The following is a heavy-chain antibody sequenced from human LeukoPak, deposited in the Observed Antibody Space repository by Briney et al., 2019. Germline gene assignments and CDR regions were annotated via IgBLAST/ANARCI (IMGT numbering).Heavy chain of an antibody. CDR3: ARDRLRAFDI. V-gene: IGHV3-21*01. J-gene: IGHJ3*02. Sequence: GGSLRLSCAASGFTFSSYAMSWVRQAPGKGLEWVSSISSSSSYIYYADSVKGRFTISRDNAKNSLYLQMNSLRAEDTAVYYCARDRLRAFDIWGQGTMVTVSS. CDR2: ISSSSSYI. CDR1: GFTFSSYA.